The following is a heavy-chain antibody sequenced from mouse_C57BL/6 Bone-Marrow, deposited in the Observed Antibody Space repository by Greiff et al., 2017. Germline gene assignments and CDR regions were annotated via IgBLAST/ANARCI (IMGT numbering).Heavy chain of an antibody. CDR1: GYTFTSYW. V-gene: IGHV1-55*01. J-gene: IGHJ2*02. D-gene: IGHD2-12*01. CDR2: IYPGSGST. Sequence: QVQLQQPGAELVKPGASVKMSCKASGYTFTSYWITWVKQRPGQGLEWIGDIYPGSGSTNYNEKFKSKATLTVDTSSSTAYMQLSSLTSEASAFYDSASIDSYLYYFDYWGQGTSLTVSS. CDR3: ASIDSYLYYFDY.